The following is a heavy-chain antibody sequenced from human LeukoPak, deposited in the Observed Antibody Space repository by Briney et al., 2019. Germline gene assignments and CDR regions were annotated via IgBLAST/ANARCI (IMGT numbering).Heavy chain of an antibody. Sequence: GGSLRLSCAASGFTFSSYAMSWVRQAPGKGLEWVSAVSGSGGSTYYADSVKGRFTTSRDNSKNTLYLQMNSLRAEDTAVYYCVKVDYGDYDGYFDYWGQGTLVTVSS. CDR2: VSGSGGST. V-gene: IGHV3-23*01. J-gene: IGHJ4*02. D-gene: IGHD4-17*01. CDR1: GFTFSSYA. CDR3: VKVDYGDYDGYFDY.